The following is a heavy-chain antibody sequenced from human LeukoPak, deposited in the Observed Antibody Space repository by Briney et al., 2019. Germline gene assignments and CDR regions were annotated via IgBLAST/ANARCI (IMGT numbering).Heavy chain of an antibody. CDR3: ARGPSRYCSSTSCGFDP. Sequence: ASVKVSFKASGYTFISYYMHWVRQAPGQGLEWMGIVNPSGGSTSYAQKFQGRVTMTRDTSTSTVYMELSSLRSEDTAVYYCARGPSRYCSSTSCGFDPWGQGTLVTVSS. D-gene: IGHD2-2*01. V-gene: IGHV1-46*01. CDR2: VNPSGGST. J-gene: IGHJ5*02. CDR1: GYTFISYY.